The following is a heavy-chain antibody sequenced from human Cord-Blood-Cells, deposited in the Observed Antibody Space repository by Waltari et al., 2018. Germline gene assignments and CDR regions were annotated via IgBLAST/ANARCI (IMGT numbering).Heavy chain of an antibody. J-gene: IGHJ3*02. V-gene: IGHV4-59*01. D-gene: IGHD6-13*01. Sequence: QVQLQESGPGLVQPSETLSRTCPVSGGSISSSSWSCIRQPPGKGLEWIGYIYYSGSTNYNPSLKSRVTISVDTSKNQFSLKLSSVTAADTAVYYCARAGYSSSWYAFDIWGQGTMVTVSS. CDR2: IYYSGST. CDR3: ARAGYSSSWYAFDI. CDR1: GGSISSSS.